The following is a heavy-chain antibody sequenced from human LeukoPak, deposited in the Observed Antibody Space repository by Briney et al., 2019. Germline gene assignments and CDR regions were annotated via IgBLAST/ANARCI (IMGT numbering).Heavy chain of an antibody. CDR3: AKDSRPGIAVAGEDY. D-gene: IGHD6-19*01. J-gene: IGHJ4*02. CDR2: IYSGGST. CDR1: GFTVSSKY. V-gene: IGHV3-53*01. Sequence: GGSLRLSCAASGFTVSSKYMSWVRQAPGKGLEWVSVIYSGGSTYYADSVEGRFTISRDNSKNTLYLQMNSLRAEDTAVYYCAKDSRPGIAVAGEDYWGQGTLVTVSS.